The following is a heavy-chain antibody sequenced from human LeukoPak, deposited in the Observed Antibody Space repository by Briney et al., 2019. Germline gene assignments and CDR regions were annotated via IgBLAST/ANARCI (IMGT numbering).Heavy chain of an antibody. J-gene: IGHJ4*02. V-gene: IGHV3-23*01. CDR2: ISNSGGST. CDR3: AKSVIAAAGTFDY. Sequence: PGGSLRLSCAASGFTFSSYTMSWVRQAPGKGLEWVSAISNSGGSTYYADSVKGRFTISRDNSKNTLHLQMNSLRAEDTAVYYCAKSVIAAAGTFDYWGQGTLVTVSS. CDR1: GFTFSSYT. D-gene: IGHD6-13*01.